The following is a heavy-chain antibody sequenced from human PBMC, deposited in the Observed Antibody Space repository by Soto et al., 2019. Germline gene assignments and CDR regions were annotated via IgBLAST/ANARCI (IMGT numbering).Heavy chain of an antibody. Sequence: QLQLQESGPGLVKPSETLSLTCTVSGGSISSSSYYWGWIRQPPGKGLEWIVSIYYSGSTYYNPSLKIRVTISVDTSKNQFSLKLSSVTAADTAVYYCARHVNPWAQGAFDIWGQGTMVTVSS. CDR2: IYYSGST. D-gene: IGHD7-27*01. J-gene: IGHJ3*02. CDR1: GGSISSSSYY. V-gene: IGHV4-39*01. CDR3: ARHVNPWAQGAFDI.